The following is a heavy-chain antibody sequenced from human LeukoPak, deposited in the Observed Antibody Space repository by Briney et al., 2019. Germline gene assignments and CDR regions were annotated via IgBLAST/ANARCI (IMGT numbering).Heavy chain of an antibody. J-gene: IGHJ6*03. CDR3: ARTVVIVVSSNRFYYYYYMDV. CDR1: GYTFTNYD. Sequence: ASVKVSCKASGYTFTNYDLNWVRQAPGQGLEWVGWMNPNTGNTGYAQKFQGRVTMTGNTSTSTAYMELSSLKSDDAAVYYCARTVVIVVSSNRFYYYYYMDVWGKGTTVTVSS. CDR2: MNPNTGNT. V-gene: IGHV1-8*02. D-gene: IGHD2/OR15-2a*01.